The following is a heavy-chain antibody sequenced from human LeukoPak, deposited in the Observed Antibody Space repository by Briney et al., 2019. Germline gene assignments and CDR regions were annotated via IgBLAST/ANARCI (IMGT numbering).Heavy chain of an antibody. Sequence: ASVKVSCKASGYTFTGYYMHWVRQAPGQGLEWMGWINPNSGGTNYAQKFQGRVTMTRDTSISTAYMELSRLRSDDTAVYYCARDRDSGSYYAFDIWGQGTMVTVSS. D-gene: IGHD1-26*01. CDR1: GYTFTGYY. V-gene: IGHV1-2*02. J-gene: IGHJ3*02. CDR3: ARDRDSGSYYAFDI. CDR2: INPNSGGT.